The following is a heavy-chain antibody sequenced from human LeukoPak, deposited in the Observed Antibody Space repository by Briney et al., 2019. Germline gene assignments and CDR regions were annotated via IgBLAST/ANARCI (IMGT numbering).Heavy chain of an antibody. CDR2: VSSGGSTI. J-gene: IGHJ4*02. CDR1: GFTFSDYQ. CDR3: ARYGGSSGHFDY. Sequence: GGSLRLSCAASGFTFSDYQMIWIRQAPGKGLKWISYVSSGGSTIYYADSVKGRFTISRDNAKNSLYLQMNSLRAEDTAVYYCARYGGSSGHFDYWGQGTLVTVSS. V-gene: IGHV3-11*01. D-gene: IGHD6-19*01.